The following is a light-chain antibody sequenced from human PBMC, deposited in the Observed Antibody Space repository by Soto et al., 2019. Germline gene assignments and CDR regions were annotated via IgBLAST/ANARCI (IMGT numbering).Light chain of an antibody. V-gene: IGKV3-11*01. CDR1: QSVNSR. Sequence: IVLTQSPVTLSLSPWEIATLSCRASQSVNSRLAWYQHKPGQAPRLLISGESNRATGIPARFSGSGSGTEFTLTISSLEPEDFAVYYCQQRSNWPRTFGQGTKVDIK. CDR3: QQRSNWPRT. J-gene: IGKJ1*01. CDR2: GES.